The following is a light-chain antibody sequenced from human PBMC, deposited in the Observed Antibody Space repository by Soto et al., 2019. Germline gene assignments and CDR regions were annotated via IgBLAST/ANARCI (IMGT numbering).Light chain of an antibody. CDR3: QQYNSYLWT. CDR1: QSISSW. CDR2: DAS. V-gene: IGKV1-5*01. J-gene: IGKJ1*01. Sequence: DIQMTQSPSTLSASVGDRVTITCRASQSISSWLAWYQQKPGKAPKLLIYDASSLESGVPSRFSGSGSGTKFTLPISTLQPDDFATYYCQQYNSYLWTFGQGTKVDIK.